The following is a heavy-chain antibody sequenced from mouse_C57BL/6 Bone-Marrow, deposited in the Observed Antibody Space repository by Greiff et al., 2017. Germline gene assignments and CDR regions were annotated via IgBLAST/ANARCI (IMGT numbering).Heavy chain of an antibody. D-gene: IGHD2-3*01. CDR2: LWRGGST. Sequence: QVQLQQSGPGLVQPSQSLSITCTVSGFSLTSYGVHWVRQSPGKGLEWLGVLWRGGSTDYNAAFISRLSISKDNSKRQVFFRMNNLQADDTAIYYCARKDDVFSGFAYWGQGTLVTVSA. CDR1: GFSLTSYG. V-gene: IGHV2-2*01. CDR3: ARKDDVFSGFAY. J-gene: IGHJ3*01.